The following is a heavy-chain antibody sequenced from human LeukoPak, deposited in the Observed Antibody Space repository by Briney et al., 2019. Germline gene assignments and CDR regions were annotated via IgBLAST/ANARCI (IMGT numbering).Heavy chain of an antibody. D-gene: IGHD3-9*01. CDR3: AKGYYDILTGYPVILYFDY. CDR1: GFTVSSNY. CDR2: ISGSGGST. V-gene: IGHV3-23*01. Sequence: GGSLRLSCAASGFTVSSNYMSWVRQAPGKGLEWVSAISGSGGSTYYADSVKGRFTISRDNSKNTLYLQMNSLRAEDTAVYYCAKGYYDILTGYPVILYFDYWGQGTLVTVSS. J-gene: IGHJ4*02.